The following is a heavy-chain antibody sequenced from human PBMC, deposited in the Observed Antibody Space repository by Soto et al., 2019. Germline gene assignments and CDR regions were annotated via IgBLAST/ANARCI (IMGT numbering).Heavy chain of an antibody. Sequence: QVQLVQSGAEVKKPGSSVKVSCKASGCTFSSYAISWVRQAPGQGLEWMGGIIPIFGTANYAQKFQGRVTINADESPSTAYLELSSLRSADTAVYYCARTLVPEDYYYYGMDVWGQGTTVTVSS. CDR2: IIPIFGTA. V-gene: IGHV1-69*01. J-gene: IGHJ6*02. CDR1: GCTFSSYA. D-gene: IGHD6-6*01. CDR3: ARTLVPEDYYYYGMDV.